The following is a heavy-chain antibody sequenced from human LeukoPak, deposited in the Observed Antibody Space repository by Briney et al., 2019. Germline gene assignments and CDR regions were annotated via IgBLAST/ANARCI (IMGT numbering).Heavy chain of an antibody. D-gene: IGHD2-15*01. Sequence: GESLQISCKGSGYSFTSYWIGWVRQMPGKGLEWMGIIYPGDSDTRYSPSFQGQVTISADRSISTAYLQWNSLKASDTAMYYCARPRGYCSSGSCYSIDYWGQGTLVTVSS. CDR2: IYPGDSDT. CDR1: GYSFTSYW. J-gene: IGHJ4*02. CDR3: ARPRGYCSSGSCYSIDY. V-gene: IGHV5-51*01.